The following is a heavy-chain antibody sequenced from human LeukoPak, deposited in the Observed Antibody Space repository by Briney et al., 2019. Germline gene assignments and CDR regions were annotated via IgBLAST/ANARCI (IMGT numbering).Heavy chain of an antibody. D-gene: IGHD3-10*01. V-gene: IGHV1-18*04. J-gene: IGHJ4*02. CDR3: AREGYYYGSGSYQGDY. Sequence: ASVKVSCKASGYTFTSYGISWVRQAPGQGLEWMGWISAYNGNTNYAQKLQGGVTMTTDTSTSTAYMELRSLRSDDTAVYYCAREGYYYGSGSYQGDYWGQGTLVTVSS. CDR1: GYTFTSYG. CDR2: ISAYNGNT.